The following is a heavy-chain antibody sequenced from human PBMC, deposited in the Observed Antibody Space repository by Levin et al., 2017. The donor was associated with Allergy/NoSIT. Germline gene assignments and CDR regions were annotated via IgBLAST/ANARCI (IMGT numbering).Heavy chain of an antibody. Sequence: GGSLRLSCKGSGYSFTSYWIGWVRQMPGKGLEWMGIIYPGDSDTRYSPSFQGQVTISADKSISTAYLQWSSLKASDTAMYYCARAPRGYSYGFNWFDPWGQGTLVTVSS. V-gene: IGHV5-51*01. CDR3: ARAPRGYSYGFNWFDP. CDR1: GYSFTSYW. D-gene: IGHD5-18*01. CDR2: IYPGDSDT. J-gene: IGHJ5*02.